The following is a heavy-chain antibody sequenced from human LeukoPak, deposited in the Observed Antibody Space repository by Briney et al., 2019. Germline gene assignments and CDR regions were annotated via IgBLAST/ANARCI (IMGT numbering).Heavy chain of an antibody. J-gene: IGHJ4*02. CDR3: ARKAQYNGHYPLDY. CDR2: INSDGSST. CDR1: GFTFSRHW. D-gene: IGHD1-7*01. V-gene: IGHV3-74*01. Sequence: PGGSLRLSCAASGFTFSRHWMHWVRQAPGKGLVWVSRINSDGSSTSYADSVKGRFTISRDNAKNTLYLQVNSLRAEDTALYFCARKAQYNGHYPLDYWGQGTLVTVSS.